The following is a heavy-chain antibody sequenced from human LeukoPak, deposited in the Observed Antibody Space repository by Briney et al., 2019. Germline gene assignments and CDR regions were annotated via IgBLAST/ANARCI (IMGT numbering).Heavy chain of an antibody. CDR2: INNDGSST. CDR3: ASLSDTAMVRLDY. CDR1: GFTFSGYW. D-gene: IGHD5-18*01. V-gene: IGHV3-74*01. J-gene: IGHJ4*02. Sequence: GGSLRLSCAASGFTFSGYWMPWVRQAPGKGLVWVSRINNDGSSTRYADSVRGRFTISRDNAKNTLYLQMNSLRAEDTAVYYCASLSDTAMVRLDYWGQGTLVTVSS.